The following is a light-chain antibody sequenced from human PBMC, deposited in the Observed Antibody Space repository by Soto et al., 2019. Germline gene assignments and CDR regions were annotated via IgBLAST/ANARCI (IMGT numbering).Light chain of an antibody. CDR3: AVWDDSLTAYV. Sequence: QSVLTQPPSASGTPGQRVTISCSGSSSNIGRNPVDWYRQLPGTAPKLLINTNNQRPSGVPDRFSGSKSGTSASLAISGLRSEDEAEYYCAVWDDSLTAYVFGSGTKLTVL. CDR2: TNN. CDR1: SSNIGRNP. V-gene: IGLV1-44*01. J-gene: IGLJ1*01.